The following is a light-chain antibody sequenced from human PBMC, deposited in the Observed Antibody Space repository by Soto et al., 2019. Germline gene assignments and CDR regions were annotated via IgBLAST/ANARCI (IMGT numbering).Light chain of an antibody. CDR3: EASEDSRSGYVV. CDR1: RSNIGSNY. Sequence: QSVLTQPPSASGTPGQRVTISCSGSRSNIGSNYVYWYQQLTGTAPKLLIYSNNQRPSGVPDRFSGSKSGTSASLAISGHRSDDEAYDYCEASEDSRSGYVVFGGGTQLTVL. J-gene: IGLJ2*01. CDR2: SNN. V-gene: IGLV1-47*01.